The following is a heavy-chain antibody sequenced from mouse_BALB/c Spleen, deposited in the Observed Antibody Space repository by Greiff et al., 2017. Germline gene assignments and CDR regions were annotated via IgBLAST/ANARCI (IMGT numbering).Heavy chain of an antibody. Sequence: EVQLVESGPELVKPGASVKIPCKASGYTFTDYNMDWVKQSHGKSLEWIGDINPNNGGTIYNQKFKGKATLTVDKSSSTAYMELRSLTSEDTAVYYCARSYDGYPYYAMDYWGQGSSVTVSS. V-gene: IGHV1-18*01. CDR2: INPNNGGT. D-gene: IGHD2-3*01. CDR3: ARSYDGYPYYAMDY. J-gene: IGHJ4*01. CDR1: GYTFTDYN.